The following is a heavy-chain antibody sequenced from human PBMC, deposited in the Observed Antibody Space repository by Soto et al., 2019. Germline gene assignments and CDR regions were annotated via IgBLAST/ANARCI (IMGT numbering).Heavy chain of an antibody. Sequence: SETLSLTCTVSGGSISSYYWSWIRQPPGKGLEWIGYIYYSGSTNYNPSLKSRVTISVDTSKNQFSLKLSSVTAADTAVYYCARSPGIGVIVVVPAAFDYWGQGTLVTVSS. CDR3: ARSPGIGVIVVVPAAFDY. CDR2: IYYSGST. V-gene: IGHV4-59*01. J-gene: IGHJ4*02. CDR1: GGSISSYY. D-gene: IGHD2-2*01.